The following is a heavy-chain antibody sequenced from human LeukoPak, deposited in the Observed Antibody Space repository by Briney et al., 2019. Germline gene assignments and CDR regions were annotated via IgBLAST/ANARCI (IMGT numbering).Heavy chain of an antibody. V-gene: IGHV4-34*01. D-gene: IGHD4-23*01. CDR1: GGSFSGYY. CDR3: ARVSDGGFDY. CDR2: INHSGST. J-gene: IGHJ4*02. Sequence: KTSETLSLTCAVYGGSFSGYYWSWIRQPPGKGLEWIGEINHSGSTNYNPSLKSRVTISVDTSKNQFSLKLSSATAADTAVYYCARVSDGGFDYWGQGTLVTVSS.